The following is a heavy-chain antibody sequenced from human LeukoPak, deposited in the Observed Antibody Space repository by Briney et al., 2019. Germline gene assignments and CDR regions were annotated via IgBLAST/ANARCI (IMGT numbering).Heavy chain of an antibody. Sequence: GGSLRLSCAASGFTFSSYAMNWVRQAPGKGLEWVSTISASGITTFYADSVKGRFTISRDNSKNALFLQMNSLRAEDTAVYYCAKDPAWFGELANWFDPWGQGTLVTVSS. V-gene: IGHV3-23*01. CDR3: AKDPAWFGELANWFDP. CDR1: GFTFSSYA. D-gene: IGHD3-10*01. CDR2: ISASGITT. J-gene: IGHJ5*02.